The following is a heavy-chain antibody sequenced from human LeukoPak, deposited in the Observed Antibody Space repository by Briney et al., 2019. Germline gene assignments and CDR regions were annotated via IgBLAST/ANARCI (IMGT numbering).Heavy chain of an antibody. CDR3: AKDTTTGIVGATPDY. CDR1: GFTFDDYT. D-gene: IGHD1-26*01. Sequence: PGGSLRLSCAASGFTFDDYTMHWVRQAPGKGLEWVSLISWDGGSTYYADSVKGRFTISRDNSKNSLYLQMNSLRTEDTALYYCAKDTTTGIVGATPDYWGQGTLVTVS. V-gene: IGHV3-43*01. J-gene: IGHJ4*02. CDR2: ISWDGGST.